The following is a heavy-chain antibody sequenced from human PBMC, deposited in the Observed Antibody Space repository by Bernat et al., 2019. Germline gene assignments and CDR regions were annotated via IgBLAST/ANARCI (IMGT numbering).Heavy chain of an antibody. D-gene: IGHD6-19*01. Sequence: QVQLVESGGGVVQPGRSLRLSCAASGFTFSSYAMHWVRQAPGKGLEWVAVISYDGSNKYYADSVKGRFTISRDNSKNTLYLQMNSLRAEDTAVYYCARDLKREQWLVSEYWGQGTLVPVSS. J-gene: IGHJ4*02. CDR3: ARDLKREQWLVSEY. V-gene: IGHV3-30-3*01. CDR2: ISYDGSNK. CDR1: GFTFSSYA.